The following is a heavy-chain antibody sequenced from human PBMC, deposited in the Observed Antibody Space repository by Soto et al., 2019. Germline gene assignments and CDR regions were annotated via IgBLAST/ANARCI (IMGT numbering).Heavy chain of an antibody. V-gene: IGHV1-2*04. Sequence: GAAVKVSCKASGYTVTGYYMHWVRQAPGQGLEWMGWINPNSGGTNYAQKFQGWVTMTRDTAISTAYMELSRLRSDDTAVYYCARSPRGINWFDPWGQGTLVTVSS. D-gene: IGHD1-26*01. J-gene: IGHJ5*02. CDR3: ARSPRGINWFDP. CDR2: INPNSGGT. CDR1: GYTVTGYY.